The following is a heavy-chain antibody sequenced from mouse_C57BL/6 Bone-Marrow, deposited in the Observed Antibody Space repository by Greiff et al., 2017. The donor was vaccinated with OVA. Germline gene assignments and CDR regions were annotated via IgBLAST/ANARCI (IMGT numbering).Heavy chain of an antibody. Sequence: QVQLQQPGAELVKPGASVKMSCKASGYTFTSYWITWVKQRPGQGLEWIGDIYPGSGSTNYNEKFKSKATLTVDTSSSTAYMQLSRLTSEDSAVYYCAREGGGSSYDWYFDVWGTGTTVTVSS. CDR2: IYPGSGST. D-gene: IGHD1-1*01. CDR3: AREGGGSSYDWYFDV. J-gene: IGHJ1*03. V-gene: IGHV1-55*01. CDR1: GYTFTSYW.